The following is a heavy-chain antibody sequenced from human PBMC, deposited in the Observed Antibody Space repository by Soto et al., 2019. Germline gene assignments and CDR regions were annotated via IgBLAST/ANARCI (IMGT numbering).Heavy chain of an antibody. J-gene: IGHJ4*02. V-gene: IGHV3-11*01. CDR1: GFTFSDYY. CDR3: VRDNVFDY. CDR2: ISNSGSAI. Sequence: AGGSLRLSCAASGFTFSDYYMSWIRQAPGKGLEWVSYISNSGSAIYYADSVKGRFSVSRDNAKKSLYLQMNSLRAEDTAVYYCVRDNVFDYWGQGTLVTVSS.